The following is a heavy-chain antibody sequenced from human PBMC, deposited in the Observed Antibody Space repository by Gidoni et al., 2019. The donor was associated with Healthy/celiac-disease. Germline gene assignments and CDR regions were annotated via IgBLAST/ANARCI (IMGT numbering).Heavy chain of an antibody. Sequence: QVQLVVSGGGVVQPGRSLRLSCAASGLTFRSYGMHWVRQAPGKGLEWVAVISYDGSNKYYADSVKGRFTISRDNSKNTLYLQMNSLRAEDTAVYYCAKDRYSSSWYWVFDYWGQGTLVTVSS. CDR2: ISYDGSNK. CDR3: AKDRYSSSWYWVFDY. D-gene: IGHD6-13*01. CDR1: GLTFRSYG. V-gene: IGHV3-30*18. J-gene: IGHJ4*02.